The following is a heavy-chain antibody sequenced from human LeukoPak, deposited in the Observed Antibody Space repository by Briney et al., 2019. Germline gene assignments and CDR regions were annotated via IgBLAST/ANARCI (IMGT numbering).Heavy chain of an antibody. J-gene: IGHJ4*02. D-gene: IGHD6-19*01. Sequence: GGSLRLSCAASGFTLSSYWMSWVRQAPGEGLEWVANIKQDGSEKYYVDSVKGRFTISRDNAKNSPFLQMNSLRAEDTAVYDCARVSKASSAFDSWGQGTLVTVSP. V-gene: IGHV3-7*01. CDR3: ARVSKASSAFDS. CDR1: GFTLSSYW. CDR2: IKQDGSEK.